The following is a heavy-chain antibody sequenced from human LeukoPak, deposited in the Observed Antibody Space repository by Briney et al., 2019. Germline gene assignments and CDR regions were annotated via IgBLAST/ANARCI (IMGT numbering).Heavy chain of an antibody. CDR2: IYYSGST. D-gene: IGHD6-13*01. CDR1: GGSISSSSYY. CDR3: ARVYYSSSYDYWYFDL. V-gene: IGHV4-39*07. J-gene: IGHJ2*01. Sequence: PSETLSLTCTVSGGSISSSSYYWRWIRQPPGKGLEWIGSIYYSGSTYYNPSLKSRVTISVDTSKNQFSLKLSSVTAADTAVYYCARVYYSSSYDYWYFDLWGRGTLVTVSS.